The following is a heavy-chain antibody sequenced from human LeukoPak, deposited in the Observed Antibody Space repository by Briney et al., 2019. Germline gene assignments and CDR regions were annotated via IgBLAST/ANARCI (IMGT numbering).Heavy chain of an antibody. J-gene: IGHJ4*02. Sequence: GGSLRLSCAASGFTFSSYAMTWVRQAPGKGLEYVSATGSNGGSTYYADSVKGRFTISRDNSKNTVYLQMNSLRAEDTAVYYCARYYYDSRGYPYYFDYWGQGTLVTVSS. D-gene: IGHD3-22*01. CDR3: ARYYYDSRGYPYYFDY. CDR2: TGSNGGST. V-gene: IGHV3-64*04. CDR1: GFTFSSYA.